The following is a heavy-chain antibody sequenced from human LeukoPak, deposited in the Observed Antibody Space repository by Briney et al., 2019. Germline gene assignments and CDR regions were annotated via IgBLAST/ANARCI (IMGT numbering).Heavy chain of an antibody. D-gene: IGHD3-10*01. CDR1: GGSISSSSYY. CDR2: IYYSGST. CDR3: AMVARLRLGSGGFDP. V-gene: IGHV4-39*07. Sequence: SETLSLTCTVSGGSISSSSYYWGWIRQPPGKGLEWIGSIYYSGSTYYNPSLKSRVTISVDTSKNQFSLKLSSVTAADTAVYYCAMVARLRLGSGGFDPWGQGTLVTVSS. J-gene: IGHJ5*02.